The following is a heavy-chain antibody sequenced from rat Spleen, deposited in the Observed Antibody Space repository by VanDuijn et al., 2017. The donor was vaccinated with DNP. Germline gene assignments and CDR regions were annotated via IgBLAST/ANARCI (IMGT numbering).Heavy chain of an antibody. CDR3: ATGKVQLYYFDY. V-gene: IGHV5S10*01. CDR1: GFTFSDYN. D-gene: IGHD1-5*01. CDR2: INYAGGST. Sequence: EVQLVESDGGLVQPGRSLKLSCAASGFTFSDYNMAWVRQAPKKGLEWVATINYAGGSTYYRDSVKGRFTISRDNTKSTLYLQMDSLRSEDTATYYCATGKVQLYYFDYWGQGVMVTVSS. J-gene: IGHJ2*01.